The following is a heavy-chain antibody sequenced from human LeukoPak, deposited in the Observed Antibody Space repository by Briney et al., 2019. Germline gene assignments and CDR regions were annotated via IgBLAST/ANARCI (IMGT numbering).Heavy chain of an antibody. J-gene: IGHJ5*02. V-gene: IGHV4-59*08. D-gene: IGHD2-15*01. CDR3: ARPVGYCSGGSCPNWFDP. Sequence: PSETLSLTCTVSGDSISSYYWSWIRQPPGKGLEWIGYISYSGSTSYNPSLKSRVTISVDTSKNQFSLKLSSVTAADTAVYYCARPVGYCSGGSCPNWFDPWGQGTLVTVSS. CDR1: GDSISSYY. CDR2: ISYSGST.